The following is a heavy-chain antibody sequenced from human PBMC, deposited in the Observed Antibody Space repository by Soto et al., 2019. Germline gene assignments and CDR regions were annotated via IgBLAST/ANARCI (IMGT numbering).Heavy chain of an antibody. Sequence: GGSLRLSCTASGFSFSNYDMNWVRQSPGKGLEWISYISSGSSTIQYADSVKGRFTISRDNAKNSLFLQMNSLRDEDTAMYYCARVNKGEGAAATNWGFDPWGQGALVTVS. CDR1: GFSFSNYD. CDR3: ARVNKGEGAAATNWGFDP. D-gene: IGHD6-13*01. J-gene: IGHJ5*02. CDR2: ISSGSSTI. V-gene: IGHV3-48*02.